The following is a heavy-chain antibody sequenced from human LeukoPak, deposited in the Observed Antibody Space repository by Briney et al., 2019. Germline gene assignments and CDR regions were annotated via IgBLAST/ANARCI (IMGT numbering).Heavy chain of an antibody. CDR3: ARAGFSSGWTSYYYYYMGV. CDR1: GYTFTSYG. CDR2: ISAYNGNT. Sequence: ASVKVSCKASGYTFTSYGISWVRQAPGQGLEWMGWISAYNGNTNYAQKLQGRVTMTTDTSTSTAYMELRSLRSDDTAVYYCARAGFSSGWTSYYYYYMGVWGKGTTVTISS. J-gene: IGHJ6*03. D-gene: IGHD6-19*01. V-gene: IGHV1-18*01.